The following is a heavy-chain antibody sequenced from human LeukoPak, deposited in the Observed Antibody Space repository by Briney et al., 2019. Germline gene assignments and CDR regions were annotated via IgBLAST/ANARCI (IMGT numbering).Heavy chain of an antibody. J-gene: IGHJ4*02. CDR3: ARQEWCGGDCYSGVYFDY. CDR2: INHSGST. V-gene: IGHV4-34*01. D-gene: IGHD2-21*02. Sequence: SETLSLTCAVYGGSFSGYYWSWIRQPPGKGLEWIGEINHSGSTNYNPSLKSRVTISVDTSKNQFSLKLSSVTAADTAVYYCARQEWCGGDCYSGVYFDYWGQGTLVTVSS. CDR1: GGSFSGYY.